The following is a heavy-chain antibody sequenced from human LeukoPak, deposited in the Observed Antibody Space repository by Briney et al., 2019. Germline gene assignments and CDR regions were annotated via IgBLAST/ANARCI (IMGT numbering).Heavy chain of an antibody. Sequence: GGSLRLSCAASGYTFSSYWMHWVRQAPGKGLVWVSRINSDGSSTSYADSVKGRFTISRDNSKNTLYLQMNSLRAEDTAVYYCAKDAEVASFDYWGQGTLVTVSS. CDR3: AKDAEVASFDY. D-gene: IGHD2-15*01. J-gene: IGHJ4*02. V-gene: IGHV3-74*01. CDR2: INSDGSST. CDR1: GYTFSSYW.